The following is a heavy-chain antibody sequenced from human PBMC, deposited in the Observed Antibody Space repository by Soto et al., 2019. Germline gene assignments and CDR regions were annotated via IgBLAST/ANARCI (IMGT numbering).Heavy chain of an antibody. CDR1: GYTFTGYY. CDR3: ARGSIVVVTAITTNWFDP. V-gene: IGHV1-2*02. Sequence: ASVKVSCKASGYTFTGYYMHWVRQAPGQGLEWMGWINPNSGGTNYAQKFQGRVTMTRDTSISTAYMELSRLRSDDTAVYYCARGSIVVVTAITTNWFDPWGQGTLVTVCS. D-gene: IGHD2-21*02. J-gene: IGHJ5*02. CDR2: INPNSGGT.